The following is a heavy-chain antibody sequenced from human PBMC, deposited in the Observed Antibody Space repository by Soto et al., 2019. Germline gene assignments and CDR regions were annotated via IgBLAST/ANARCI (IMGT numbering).Heavy chain of an antibody. Sequence: GGSLRLSCAISGFSVSSNYLSWVRQAPGKGLEWVSVHYSGGSTYYADSVQGRFTISRDKSNNTLYLQMRRVRAEDTAVYFCARHRHPRGTVGATSPLDPWGQGTQVTVSS. D-gene: IGHD1-26*01. CDR2: HYSGGST. CDR1: GFSVSSNY. J-gene: IGHJ5*02. CDR3: ARHRHPRGTVGATSPLDP. V-gene: IGHV3-53*01.